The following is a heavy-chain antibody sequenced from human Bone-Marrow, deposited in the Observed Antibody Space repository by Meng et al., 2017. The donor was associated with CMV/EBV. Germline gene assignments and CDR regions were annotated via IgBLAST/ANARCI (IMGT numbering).Heavy chain of an antibody. V-gene: IGHV3-9*01. CDR1: GFTFDDYA. CDR2: ISWNSGSI. CDR3: AKGRGYSYGYDAFDI. J-gene: IGHJ3*02. D-gene: IGHD5-18*01. Sequence: GGSLRLSCAASGFTFDDYAMHWVRQAPGKGLEWVSGISWNSGSIGYADSVKGRFTISRDNAKNSLYLQMNSLRAEDTALYYCAKGRGYSYGYDAFDIWGQGTMVTASS.